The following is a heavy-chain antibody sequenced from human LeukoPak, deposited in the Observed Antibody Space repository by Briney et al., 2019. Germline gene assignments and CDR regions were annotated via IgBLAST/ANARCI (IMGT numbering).Heavy chain of an antibody. CDR1: GFTFSTYS. J-gene: IGHJ4*02. D-gene: IGHD1-26*01. V-gene: IGHV3-48*01. CDR2: ISGGSGTI. CDR3: ARVTVGATADYFDS. Sequence: TGGSLRLSCAASGFTFSTYSMSWVRQAPGKGLEWISYISGGSGTIYFADSVKGRFTISRDNAGNSLYLQLNSLRAEDTAVYFCARVTVGATADYFDSWGQGTLVTVSS.